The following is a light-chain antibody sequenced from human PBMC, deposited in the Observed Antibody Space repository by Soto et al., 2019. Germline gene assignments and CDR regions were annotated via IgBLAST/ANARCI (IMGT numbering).Light chain of an antibody. V-gene: IGKV3-15*01. J-gene: IGKJ4*01. Sequence: EIVLTQSPATLSVSPGERATLSCRASQSVNSDLAWFQQKPGQAPRLLIYGASTRATGIPARFRGSGSGTEFTLTISSLQSEDFAIYYCQQCNNWPLTFGGGTKVEIK. CDR2: GAS. CDR3: QQCNNWPLT. CDR1: QSVNSD.